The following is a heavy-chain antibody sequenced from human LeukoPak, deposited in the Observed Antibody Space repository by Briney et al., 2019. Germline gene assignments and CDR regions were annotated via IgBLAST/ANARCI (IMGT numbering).Heavy chain of an antibody. CDR2: IYHSGST. V-gene: IGHV4-59*12. D-gene: IGHD3-22*01. J-gene: IGHJ3*02. CDR1: GGSISSDY. CDR3: ARDERNYYESSGYPTNAFDI. Sequence: SETLSLTCTVSGGSISSDYWSWIRQPPGKGLEWIGEIYHSGSTNYNPSLKSRVTISVDKSKNQFSLKVSSVTAADTAVYYCARDERNYYESSGYPTNAFDIWGQGTMVTVSS.